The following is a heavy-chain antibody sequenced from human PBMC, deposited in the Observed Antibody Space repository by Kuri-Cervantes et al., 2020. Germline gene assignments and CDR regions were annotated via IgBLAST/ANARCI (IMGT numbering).Heavy chain of an antibody. V-gene: IGHV3-23*01. Sequence: GESLKSSCAASGFTFSSYAMTWVRQAPGKGLEWVSAIIGSSSTTYYADSVKGRLTISRDNARNTLYLQMNSLRAEDTAVYYCAKVGQWEVIRGGFDYWGQGTLVTVSS. D-gene: IGHD1-26*01. J-gene: IGHJ4*02. CDR3: AKVGQWEVIRGGFDY. CDR1: GFTFSSYA. CDR2: IIGSSSTT.